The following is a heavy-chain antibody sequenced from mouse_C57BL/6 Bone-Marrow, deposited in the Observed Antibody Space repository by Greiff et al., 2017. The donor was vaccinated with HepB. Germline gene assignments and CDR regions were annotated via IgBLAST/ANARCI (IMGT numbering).Heavy chain of an antibody. CDR3: ARPTEYGSSYWYFDV. Sequence: VKLQQSDAELVKPGASVKISCKVSGYTFTDHTIHWMKQRPEQGLEWIGYIYPRDGSTKYNEKFKGKATLTADKSSSTAYMQLNSLTSEDSAVYFCARPTEYGSSYWYFDVWGTGTTVTVSS. CDR1: GYTFTDHT. D-gene: IGHD1-1*01. CDR2: IYPRDGST. V-gene: IGHV1-78*01. J-gene: IGHJ1*03.